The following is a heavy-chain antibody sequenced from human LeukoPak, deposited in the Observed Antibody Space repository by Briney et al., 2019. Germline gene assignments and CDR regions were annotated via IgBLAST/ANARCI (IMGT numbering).Heavy chain of an antibody. J-gene: IGHJ4*02. V-gene: IGHV4-31*03. Sequence: PSETLSLTCTVSGGSISSGDYYWSWIRQHPGKGLEWIGYIYYSGSTYYNPSLKSRVTISVDTSKNQFSLKLSSVTAADTAVYYCARARTALPRNFDYWGQGTLVTVSS. D-gene: IGHD5-18*01. CDR2: IYYSGST. CDR3: ARARTALPRNFDY. CDR1: GGSISSGDYY.